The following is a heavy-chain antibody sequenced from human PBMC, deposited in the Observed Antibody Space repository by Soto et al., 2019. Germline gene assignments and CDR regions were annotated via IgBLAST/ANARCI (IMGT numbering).Heavy chain of an antibody. CDR1: GFTFDYYW. Sequence: PGGSLRLSCAASGFTFDYYWMHWVRQAPGKGLVWVSRVHSGGTTTTYADSVKGRFTISRDNSKKMLYLQMNSLRAEDTAVYYCAKGGGRSYDDAFDIWGQGTMVTVSS. J-gene: IGHJ3*02. V-gene: IGHV3-74*01. D-gene: IGHD3-3*01. CDR2: VHSGGTTT. CDR3: AKGGGRSYDDAFDI.